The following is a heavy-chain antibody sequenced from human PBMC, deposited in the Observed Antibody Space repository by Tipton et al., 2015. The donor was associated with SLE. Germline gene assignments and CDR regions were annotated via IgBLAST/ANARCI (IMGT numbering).Heavy chain of an antibody. CDR3: ARGGVGGYDYSDF. V-gene: IGHV4-31*03. CDR1: GGSISSDDYY. D-gene: IGHD5-12*01. Sequence: TLSLTCTVSGGSISSDDYYWTWIRQHPGKGLEWIGYTSKSGSTYYTPSLKSRVTISVDTSKNQFSLKLTSVTAADTAVYYCARGGVGGYDYSDFWGQGTLVTVSS. CDR2: TSKSGST. J-gene: IGHJ4*02.